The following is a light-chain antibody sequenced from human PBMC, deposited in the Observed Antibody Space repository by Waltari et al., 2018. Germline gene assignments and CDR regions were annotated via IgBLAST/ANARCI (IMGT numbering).Light chain of an antibody. CDR1: TGAVTSGHY. J-gene: IGLJ3*02. CDR2: ETN. V-gene: IGLV7-46*01. CDR3: LLSDSGAWV. Sequence: QAVVTQEPSLTVSPGGTVTPTCGSSTGAVTSGHYPYWFQQRPGQATRTLIYETNNKHSKTPARFSGSLLGGKAALTLSCAQPEDEAYYYCLLSDSGAWVFGGGTKLTVL.